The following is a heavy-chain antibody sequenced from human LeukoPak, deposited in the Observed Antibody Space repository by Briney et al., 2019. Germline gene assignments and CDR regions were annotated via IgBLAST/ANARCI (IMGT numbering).Heavy chain of an antibody. CDR1: GFTVSSNY. D-gene: IGHD6-13*01. V-gene: IGHV3-53*01. Sequence: GGSLRLSCAASGFTVSSNYMSWVRQAPGKGLEWVSVIYSGGSTYYADSVKGRFTISRDNSKNTLYLQMNSLRAEDTAVYYCARFSLAGRGGFDYWGQGTLVTVPS. CDR3: ARFSLAGRGGFDY. J-gene: IGHJ4*02. CDR2: IYSGGST.